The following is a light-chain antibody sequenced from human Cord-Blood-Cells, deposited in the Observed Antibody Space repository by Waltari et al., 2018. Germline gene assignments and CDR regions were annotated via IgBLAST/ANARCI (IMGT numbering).Light chain of an antibody. CDR2: GKN. J-gene: IGLJ2*01. CDR3: NSRDSSGNHLV. Sequence: SSELTQDPAVSVALVQTVRITCQRDSLSRHFASWYQQKPGQAPVLVIYGKNNRPSVIPDRFSGSSSGNTASLTITGAQAEDEADYYCNSRDSSGNHLVFGGGTKLTVL. V-gene: IGLV3-19*01. CDR1: SLSRHF.